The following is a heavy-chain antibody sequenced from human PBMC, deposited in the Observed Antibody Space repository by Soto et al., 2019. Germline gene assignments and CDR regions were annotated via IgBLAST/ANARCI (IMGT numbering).Heavy chain of an antibody. CDR3: ARQAARGTNFDY. CDR1: GCSISSSSYY. CDR2: IYYSGST. D-gene: IGHD6-6*01. J-gene: IGHJ4*02. V-gene: IGHV4-39*01. Sequence: PSETLSLACTVSGCSISSSSYYWGWIRQPPGKGLEWIGSIYYSGSTNYNPSLKSRVTISVDTSKNQFSLKLSSVTVADTAVYFCARQAARGTNFDYWGQGTLVTVSS.